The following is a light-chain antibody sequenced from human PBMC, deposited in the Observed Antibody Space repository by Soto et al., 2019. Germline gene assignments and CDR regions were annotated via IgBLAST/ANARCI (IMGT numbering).Light chain of an antibody. V-gene: IGKV3-15*01. CDR3: QQYKDWPTT. Sequence: IVLTQSPATLSVSPGERATLSCWASQTLDSMVAWYQQKSGQAPRLLIYSASARATGVPARFSGYGSGTDFTLTISSLQSEDLGVYYCQQYKDWPTTFGQGTKLDIK. J-gene: IGKJ1*01. CDR1: QTLDSM. CDR2: SAS.